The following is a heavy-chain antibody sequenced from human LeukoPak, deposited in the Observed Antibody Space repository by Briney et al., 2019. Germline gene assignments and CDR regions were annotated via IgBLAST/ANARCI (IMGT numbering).Heavy chain of an antibody. J-gene: IGHJ4*02. V-gene: IGHV3-23*01. CDR3: ASSGNYYDSSPPDY. D-gene: IGHD3-22*01. CDR2: ISGSGGST. Sequence: PGGSLRLSCAASGFTFSSYAMSWVRQAPGKGLEWVSAISGSGGSTYYADSVKGRFTISRDNSKNTLYLQMNSLRAEDTAVYYCASSGNYYDSSPPDYWGQGTLVTVSS. CDR1: GFTFSSYA.